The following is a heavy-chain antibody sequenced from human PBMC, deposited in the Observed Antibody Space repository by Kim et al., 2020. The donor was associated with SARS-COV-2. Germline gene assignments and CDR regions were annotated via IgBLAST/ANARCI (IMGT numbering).Heavy chain of an antibody. Sequence: GESLKISCKGSGYSFTSYWIGCVRQMPGKGLEWMGIIYPGDSDTRYSPSFQGQVTISADKSISTAYLQWSSLKASDTAMYYCARHLERFYCGGDCHDAFDIWGQGTMVTVSS. V-gene: IGHV5-51*01. CDR1: GYSFTSYW. J-gene: IGHJ3*02. D-gene: IGHD2-21*02. CDR2: IYPGDSDT. CDR3: ARHLERFYCGGDCHDAFDI.